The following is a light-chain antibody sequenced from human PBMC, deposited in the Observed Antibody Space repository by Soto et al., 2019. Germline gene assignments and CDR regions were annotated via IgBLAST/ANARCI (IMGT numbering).Light chain of an antibody. Sequence: EIVLTQFPATLSLSPVDGATLSCMASQSVSSYLAWYQQKRGQAPRLLIYDSSNRDTGIPARFSGSGSGTDFSLIISSLEPEDFAVYYRQQSSVWPLTFVGGTKVEIK. CDR2: DSS. CDR1: QSVSSY. J-gene: IGKJ4*01. V-gene: IGKV3-11*01. CDR3: QQSSVWPLT.